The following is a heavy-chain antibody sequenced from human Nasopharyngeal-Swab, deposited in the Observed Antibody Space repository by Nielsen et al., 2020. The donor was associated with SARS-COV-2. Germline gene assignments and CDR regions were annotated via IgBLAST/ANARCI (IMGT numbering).Heavy chain of an antibody. CDR1: GFTFSSHA. V-gene: IGHV3-23*01. J-gene: IGHJ3*02. CDR3: ASLTTLWAFDI. Sequence: GESLKISCAASGFTFSSHAMTWVRQAPGEGLEWVSAISASGGTPFYSDSVKGRFTISRDNSKNMLYLQMNSLRAEDTGIYYCASLTTLWAFDIWGQGTVVTVSS. D-gene: IGHD4-17*01. CDR2: ISASGGTP.